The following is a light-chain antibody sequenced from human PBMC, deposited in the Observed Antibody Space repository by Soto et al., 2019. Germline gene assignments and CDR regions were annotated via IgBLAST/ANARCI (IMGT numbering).Light chain of an antibody. V-gene: IGKV2-28*01. CDR1: QSLLHSNGYNY. CDR3: RQGLQSPPT. Sequence: DIVMTQSPLSLPVTPGEPASISCRSSQSLLHSNGYNYLDWYLQKPGQSPQLLIYWGSNRASGVPDRFSGSGSGTDFTLKINRVEAEDVGVYFCRQGLQSPPTFGQGNKVEIK. J-gene: IGKJ1*01. CDR2: WGS.